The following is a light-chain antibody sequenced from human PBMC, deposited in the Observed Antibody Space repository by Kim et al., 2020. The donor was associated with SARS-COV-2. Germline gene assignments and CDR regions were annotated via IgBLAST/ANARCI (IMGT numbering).Light chain of an antibody. CDR3: QSYDSTTLWV. Sequence: KTVTSSCTGSSGSIASNYVQWYQQRPGSAPPTVIYGHNQRPSGVPDRFSGSIDSSSNSASLTISGLTTEDEADYYCQSYDSTTLWVFGGGTQLTDL. CDR2: GHN. CDR1: SGSIASNY. V-gene: IGLV6-57*02. J-gene: IGLJ3*02.